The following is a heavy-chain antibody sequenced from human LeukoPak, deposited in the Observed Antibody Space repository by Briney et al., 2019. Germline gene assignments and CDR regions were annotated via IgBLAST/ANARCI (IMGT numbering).Heavy chain of an antibody. V-gene: IGHV3-15*01. CDR2: IKSKTDDGTT. CDR1: GFTFSNAW. Sequence: KPGGSLRLSCAASGFTFSNAWMNWVRQAPGKGLEWVGRIKSKTDDGTTESAAPVKGRFTISRDDPKNTLYLQMNSLKTEDTAVYYCTTGPYDYWGQGTLVTVSS. CDR3: TTGPYDY. J-gene: IGHJ4*02.